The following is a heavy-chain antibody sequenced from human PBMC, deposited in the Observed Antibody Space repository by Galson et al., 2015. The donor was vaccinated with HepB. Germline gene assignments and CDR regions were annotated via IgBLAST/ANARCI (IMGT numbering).Heavy chain of an antibody. Sequence: SLRLSCAASGFTFTSYAMSWVRQAPGKGLEWVSAISGGGVSTYFADSVTGRFTISRDNSENMVYLQMNSLRAEDTAVYYCAKVAHPYCSSSTCYLFDYWGQGTLVTVSS. J-gene: IGHJ4*02. V-gene: IGHV3-23*01. CDR3: AKVAHPYCSSSTCYLFDY. CDR2: ISGGGVST. CDR1: GFTFTSYA. D-gene: IGHD2-2*01.